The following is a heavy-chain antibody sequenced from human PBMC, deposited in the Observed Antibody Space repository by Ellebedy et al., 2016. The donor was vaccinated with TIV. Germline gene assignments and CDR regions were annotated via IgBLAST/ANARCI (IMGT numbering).Heavy chain of an antibody. D-gene: IGHD6-13*01. CDR1: GGSISSYY. CDR3: ARLYSVQQLVLIDY. Sequence: MPSETLSLTCTVSGGSISSYYWSWIRQPPGKGLEWIGYIYYSGSTNYNPSLKSRVTISVDTSKNQFSLKLSSVTAADTAVYYCARLYSVQQLVLIDYWGQGTLVTVSS. J-gene: IGHJ4*02. V-gene: IGHV4-59*08. CDR2: IYYSGST.